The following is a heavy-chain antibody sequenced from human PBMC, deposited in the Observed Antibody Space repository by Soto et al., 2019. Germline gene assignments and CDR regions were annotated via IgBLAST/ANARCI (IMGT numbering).Heavy chain of an antibody. V-gene: IGHV3-73*01. CDR1: GFTFSGSD. J-gene: IGHJ6*02. CDR3: ARHCSWTYGMDV. Sequence: GESLKISCTAAGFTFSGSDIHWVRQASGKGLEWVGRIRGQPNNYATTYSESVRGRFTFAREDSQNTAYLQMSSLKIEDTAIYYCARHCSWTYGMDVWGQGTTVTVSS. CDR2: IRGQPNNYAT. D-gene: IGHD3-10*02.